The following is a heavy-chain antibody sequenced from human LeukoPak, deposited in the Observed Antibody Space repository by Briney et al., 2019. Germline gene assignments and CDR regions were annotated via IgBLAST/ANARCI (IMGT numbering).Heavy chain of an antibody. J-gene: IGHJ4*02. CDR2: IRYDGTNK. V-gene: IGHV3-30*02. D-gene: IGHD6-19*01. CDR3: AKWRGEGIAVSPGTDY. Sequence: PGGSLRLSCAASGFSFSSYGMHWVRQAPGGGLKWVAFIRYDGTNKYYADSVKGRFTISRDNSNSTMYLQMNSLRSEDTAVYYCAKWRGEGIAVSPGTDYWGQGTLVTVSS. CDR1: GFSFSSYG.